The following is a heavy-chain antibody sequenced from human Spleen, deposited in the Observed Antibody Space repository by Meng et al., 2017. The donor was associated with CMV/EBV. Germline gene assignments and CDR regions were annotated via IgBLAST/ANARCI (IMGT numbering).Heavy chain of an antibody. D-gene: IGHD1-26*01. CDR1: GYTFSRYY. J-gene: IGHJ5*02. V-gene: IGHV1-46*01. Sequence: SGYTFSRYYMHWVRQAPGQGLEWMGIINCDGGGTTYAQKFQGRVTMTRDTSTNTVYMEVSSLRSEDTAVYYCARDPALVGASHGFDPWGQGTLVTVSS. CDR3: ARDPALVGASHGFDP. CDR2: INCDGGGT.